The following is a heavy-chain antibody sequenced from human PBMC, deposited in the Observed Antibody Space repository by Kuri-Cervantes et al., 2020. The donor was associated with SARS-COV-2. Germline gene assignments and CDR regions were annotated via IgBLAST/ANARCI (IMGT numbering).Heavy chain of an antibody. D-gene: IGHD1-1*01. Sequence: GSLRLSCAVYGVSFSGYKWNWIRQAPGKGLEWIGEINHSGSTIYNPSLKSRVTIPVDTSKKQFSLKMSSVTDADTAVYYCARGAERGHFFDYWGQGTLVTVSS. CDR1: GVSFSGYK. CDR2: INHSGST. V-gene: IGHV4-34*01. CDR3: ARGAERGHFFDY. J-gene: IGHJ4*02.